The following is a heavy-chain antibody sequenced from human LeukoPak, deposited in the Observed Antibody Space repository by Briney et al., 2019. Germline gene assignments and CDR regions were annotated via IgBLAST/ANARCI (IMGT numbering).Heavy chain of an antibody. D-gene: IGHD4-17*01. CDR1: GFTFSSYS. CDR3: AREVTTPSPGAFDI. J-gene: IGHJ3*02. V-gene: IGHV3-21*01. Sequence: KPGGSLRLSCAASGFTFSSYSMNWVRQAPGKGLEWVSSISSSSSYIYYADSVKGQFTISRDNAKNSLYLQMNSLRAEDTAVYYCAREVTTPSPGAFDIWGQGTMVTVSS. CDR2: ISSSSSYI.